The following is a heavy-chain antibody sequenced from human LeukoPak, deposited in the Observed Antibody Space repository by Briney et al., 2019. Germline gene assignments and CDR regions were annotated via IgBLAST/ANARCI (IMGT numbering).Heavy chain of an antibody. D-gene: IGHD2-15*01. J-gene: IGHJ4*02. CDR3: AKDLVATGALDL. V-gene: IGHV3-7*01. CDR1: GFTFSAYW. Sequence: GGSLRLSCAASGFTFSAYWIHWVRQAPGKGLEWLADIRQDGGQTYYVDSVKGRFTISRDNAKNSLYLQLNSLRVGDTAVYYCAKDLVATGALDLWGQGTLVTVSS. CDR2: IRQDGGQT.